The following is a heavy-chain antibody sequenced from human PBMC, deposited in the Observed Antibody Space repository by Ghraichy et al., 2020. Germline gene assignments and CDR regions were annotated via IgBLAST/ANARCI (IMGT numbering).Heavy chain of an antibody. Sequence: ASVKVSCKASGYTFTGYYMHWVRQAPGQGLEWMGWINPNSGGTNYAQKFQGRVTMTRDTSISTAYMELSRLRSDDTAVYYCARDSGGMGYCRSTSCYSAFDYWGQGTLVTVSS. V-gene: IGHV1-2*02. CDR2: INPNSGGT. CDR1: GYTFTGYY. D-gene: IGHD2-2*02. CDR3: ARDSGGMGYCRSTSCYSAFDY. J-gene: IGHJ4*02.